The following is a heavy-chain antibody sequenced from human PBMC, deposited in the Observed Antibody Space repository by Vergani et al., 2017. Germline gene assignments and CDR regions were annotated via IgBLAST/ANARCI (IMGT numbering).Heavy chain of an antibody. CDR3: AKDMDDYGDLILDY. Sequence: EVQLLESGGGLVQPGGSLRLSCAASGFTFSSYATNWVRQAPGKGLEWVSGISWNSGSIGYADSVKGRFTISRDNAKNSLYLQMNSLRAEDTALYYCAKDMDDYGDLILDYWGQGTLVTVSS. J-gene: IGHJ4*02. CDR1: GFTFSSYA. CDR2: ISWNSGSI. D-gene: IGHD4-17*01. V-gene: IGHV3-9*01.